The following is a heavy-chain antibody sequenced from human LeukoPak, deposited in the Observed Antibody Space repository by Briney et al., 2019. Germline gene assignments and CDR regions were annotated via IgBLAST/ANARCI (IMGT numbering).Heavy chain of an antibody. CDR2: FDPEDGET. D-gene: IGHD3-10*01. CDR3: ATPYGSGSYYNEHYYYYYGMDV. Sequence: ASVRVSCKVSGYTLTELSMHWVRQAPGKGLEWMGGFDPEDGETIYAQKFQGRVTMTEDTSTDTAYMELSSLRSEDTAVYYCATPYGSGSYYNEHYYYYYGMDVWGQGTTVTVSS. J-gene: IGHJ6*02. CDR1: GYTLTELS. V-gene: IGHV1-24*01.